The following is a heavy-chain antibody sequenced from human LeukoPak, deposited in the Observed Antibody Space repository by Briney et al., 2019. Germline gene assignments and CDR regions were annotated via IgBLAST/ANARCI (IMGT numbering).Heavy chain of an antibody. CDR3: ARAPEGYGDYGIDY. CDR2: IYGSESS. J-gene: IGHJ4*02. Sequence: SETLSLTCAVSGGSINTYFWTWIRQPAGKGLEWIGRIYGSESSTYNPSLQSRVSMSLDTSKNQFSLSLTSVTAADTAVYYCARAPEGYGDYGIDYWGQGTLVTVSS. CDR1: GGSINTYF. D-gene: IGHD4-17*01. V-gene: IGHV4-4*07.